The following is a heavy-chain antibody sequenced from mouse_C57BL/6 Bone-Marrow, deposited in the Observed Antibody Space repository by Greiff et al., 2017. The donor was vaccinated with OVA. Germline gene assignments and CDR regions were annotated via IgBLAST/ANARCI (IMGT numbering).Heavy chain of an antibody. CDR3: ARINYWYFDV. CDR1: GFTFSDYG. J-gene: IGHJ1*03. V-gene: IGHV5-17*01. CDR2: ISSGSSTI. Sequence: EVQRVESGGGLVKPGGSLKLSCAASGFTFSDYGMHWVRQAPEKGLEWVAYISSGSSTIYYAATVKGRFTISRDNAKNTLFLQMTSLRSEDTAMYYCARINYWYFDVWGTGTTVTVSS.